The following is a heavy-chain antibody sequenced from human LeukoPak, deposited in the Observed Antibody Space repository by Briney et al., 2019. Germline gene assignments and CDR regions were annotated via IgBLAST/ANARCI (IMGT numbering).Heavy chain of an antibody. V-gene: IGHV3-23*01. CDR3: ARGANYYDSSGYHDTGLDFDY. D-gene: IGHD3-22*01. CDR2: ISGSGGST. Sequence: PGGSLRLSCAASGFTFSSYGMSWVRQAPGKGLEWVSAISGSGGSTYYADSVKGRFTISRDNSKNTLYLQMNSLRAEDTAVYYCARGANYYDSSGYHDTGLDFDYWGQGTLVTVSS. CDR1: GFTFSSYG. J-gene: IGHJ4*02.